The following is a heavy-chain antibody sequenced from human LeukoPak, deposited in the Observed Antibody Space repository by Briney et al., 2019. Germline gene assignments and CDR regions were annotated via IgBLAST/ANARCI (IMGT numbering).Heavy chain of an antibody. CDR1: GGTFSSYA. V-gene: IGHV1-69*13. CDR3: ARGFDFWSGYQV. CDR2: IIPIFGTA. Sequence: ASVKVSCKASGGTFSSYAISLVRQAPGQGLEWMGGIIPIFGTANYAQKFQGRVTITADESTSTAYMELSSLRSEDTAVYYCARGFDFWSGYQVWGQGTLVTVSS. D-gene: IGHD3-3*01. J-gene: IGHJ4*02.